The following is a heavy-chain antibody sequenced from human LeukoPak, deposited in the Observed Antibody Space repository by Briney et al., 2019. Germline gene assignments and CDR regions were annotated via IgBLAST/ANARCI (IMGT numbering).Heavy chain of an antibody. J-gene: IGHJ4*02. Sequence: GGSLRLSCTASGFTFSLYWMSWVRQAPGKGLDGVSAISGSGGSTYYADSAKGRFTISRDNSKNTLYLQMNSLRAEDTAVYYCAKEGARYCSGGSCYTNDYWGQGTLVTVSS. CDR1: GFTFSLYW. CDR2: ISGSGGST. D-gene: IGHD2-15*01. CDR3: AKEGARYCSGGSCYTNDY. V-gene: IGHV3-23*01.